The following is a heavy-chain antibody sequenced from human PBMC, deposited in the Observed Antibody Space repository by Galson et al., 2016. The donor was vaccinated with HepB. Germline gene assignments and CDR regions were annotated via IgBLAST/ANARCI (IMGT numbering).Heavy chain of an antibody. CDR1: GYTFTNYD. J-gene: IGHJ3*02. CDR3: ARTPRYCRGDGCDGFDI. Sequence: SVKVSCKASGYTFTNYDFNWVRQATGQGLEWLGWMTPNSGNTGYAQKFQGRLSLTRDISTSTAYMELSSLTSEDTATYYCARTPRYCRGDGCDGFDIWGQGTMVTVSS. CDR2: MTPNSGNT. V-gene: IGHV1-8*01. D-gene: IGHD2-15*01.